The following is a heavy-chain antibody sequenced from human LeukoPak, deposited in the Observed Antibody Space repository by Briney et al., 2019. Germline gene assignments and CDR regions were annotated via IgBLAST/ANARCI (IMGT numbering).Heavy chain of an antibody. CDR1: GFTFSSYG. D-gene: IGHD3-22*01. CDR2: IWFDGSNK. V-gene: IGHV3-33*01. Sequence: PGGSLRLSCAASGFTFSSYGMHWVRQAPGKGLEWVALIWFDGSNKYYADSMKGRFTISRDNSKNTLYLQMNSLRAEDTAVYFCARDLGYYDSSPQGCFDYWGQGTLVTVSS. J-gene: IGHJ4*02. CDR3: ARDLGYYDSSPQGCFDY.